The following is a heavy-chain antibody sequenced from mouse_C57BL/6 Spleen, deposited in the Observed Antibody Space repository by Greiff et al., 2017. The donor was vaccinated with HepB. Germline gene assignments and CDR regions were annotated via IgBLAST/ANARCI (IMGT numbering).Heavy chain of an antibody. CDR3: ARRGTTVYYFDY. D-gene: IGHD1-1*01. J-gene: IGHJ2*01. Sequence: QVQLQQPGAELVKPGASVKMSCKASGYTFTSYWITWVKQRPGQGLEWIGDIYPGSGSTNYNEKFKSKATLTVDTSSSTAYMQRSSLTSEDSAVYYCARRGTTVYYFDYWGQGTTLTVSS. V-gene: IGHV1-55*01. CDR1: GYTFTSYW. CDR2: IYPGSGST.